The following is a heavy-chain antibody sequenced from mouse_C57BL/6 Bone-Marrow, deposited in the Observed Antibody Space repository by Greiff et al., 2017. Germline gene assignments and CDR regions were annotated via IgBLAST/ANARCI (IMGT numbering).Heavy chain of an antibody. J-gene: IGHJ4*01. Sequence: QVQLQQPGAELVRPGSSVKLSCKASGYTFTSYWMDWVKQRPGLGLEWIGNIYPSDSETLYNQKFKDKATLTVDKSSSTAYMQLSSLTSEDSAVYYCARGDYYGSSYGAMDYWGQGTSVTVSS. D-gene: IGHD1-1*01. CDR2: IYPSDSET. V-gene: IGHV1-61*01. CDR1: GYTFTSYW. CDR3: ARGDYYGSSYGAMDY.